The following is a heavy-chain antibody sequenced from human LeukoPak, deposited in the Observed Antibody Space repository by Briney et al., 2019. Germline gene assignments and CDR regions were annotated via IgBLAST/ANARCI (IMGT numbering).Heavy chain of an antibody. J-gene: IGHJ6*03. CDR1: GDSISSYY. CDR2: IYYSGRT. CDR3: ARDGYNPYYYYMDV. D-gene: IGHD5-24*01. Sequence: PSETLSLTCTVSGDSISSYYWNWIRQPPGKGLEWIGYIYYSGRTNYNPSLKSRVTISVDTSKNQFSLKLSSVTAADTAVYYCARDGYNPYYYYMDVWGKGTTVTISS. V-gene: IGHV4-59*12.